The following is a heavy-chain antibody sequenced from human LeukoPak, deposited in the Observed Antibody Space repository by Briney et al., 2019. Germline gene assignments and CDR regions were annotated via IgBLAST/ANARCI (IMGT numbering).Heavy chain of an antibody. CDR1: GGTFSSYA. V-gene: IGHV1-69*13. D-gene: IGHD6-6*01. CDR2: IIPIFGTA. Sequence: GASVKVSCKASGGTFSSYAISWVRQAPGQGLEWMGGIIPIFGTANYAQKFQGRVTITADESTSTAYMELSSLRSEDTAVYYCARDIGIAARPDRNGMDVWGQGTTVTVSS. CDR3: ARDIGIAARPDRNGMDV. J-gene: IGHJ6*02.